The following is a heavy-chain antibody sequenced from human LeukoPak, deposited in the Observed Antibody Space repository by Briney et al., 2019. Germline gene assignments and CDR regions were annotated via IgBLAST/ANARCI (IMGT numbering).Heavy chain of an antibody. V-gene: IGHV3-48*03. J-gene: IGHJ6*04. CDR3: ARDFREPITMVRGDSSPGMDV. CDR2: ISSSGSTI. CDR1: GFTFGDYA. D-gene: IGHD3-10*01. Sequence: EGSLRLSCTASGFTFGDYAMSWVRQAPGKGLEWVSYISSSGSTIYYADSVKGRFTISRDNAKNSLYLQMNSLRAEDTAVYYCARDFREPITMVRGDSSPGMDVWGKGTTVTISS.